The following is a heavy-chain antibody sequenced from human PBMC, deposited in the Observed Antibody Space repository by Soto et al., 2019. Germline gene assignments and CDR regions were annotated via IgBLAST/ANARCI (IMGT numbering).Heavy chain of an antibody. CDR2: INDSGTT. V-gene: IGHV4-39*02. J-gene: IGHJ5*02. CDR3: SRRAPEGFDP. Sequence: TSETLSLTCAVSGGSFGSSAYYWGWIRQAPGKGLEWIGSINDSGTTYYNPSLKSRVTISVDTSKNHFPLKLSSVTAADTALYYCSRRAPEGFDPWGQGTLVTVSS. CDR1: GGSFGSSAYY.